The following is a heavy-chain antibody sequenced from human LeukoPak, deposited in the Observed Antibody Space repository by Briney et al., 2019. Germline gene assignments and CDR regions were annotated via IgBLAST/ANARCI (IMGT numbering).Heavy chain of an antibody. Sequence: GGSLRLSCAASGFTFSDYYMNWIRQAPGEGLEWVSYISSSGSTIYYADSVKGRFTISRDNSKNTLYLQMNSLRAEDTAVYYCAKPSGSYDFDAFDIWGQGTMVTVSS. J-gene: IGHJ3*02. CDR3: AKPSGSYDFDAFDI. CDR1: GFTFSDYY. CDR2: ISSSGSTI. D-gene: IGHD1-26*01. V-gene: IGHV3-11*01.